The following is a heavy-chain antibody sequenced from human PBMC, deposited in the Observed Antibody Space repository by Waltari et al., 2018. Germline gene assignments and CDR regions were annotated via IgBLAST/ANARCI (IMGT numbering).Heavy chain of an antibody. V-gene: IGHV1-2*04. CDR3: ARGPKFDY. Sequence: QVQLVQSGAEVKKPGASVKVSCKASGYTFTGYYRHWVRQAPGQGLEWMGWINPNSGGTNNAQKFQGWVTMTRDTSISTAYMELSRLRSDDTAVYYCARGPKFDYWGQGTLVTVSS. CDR2: INPNSGGT. CDR1: GYTFTGYY. J-gene: IGHJ4*02.